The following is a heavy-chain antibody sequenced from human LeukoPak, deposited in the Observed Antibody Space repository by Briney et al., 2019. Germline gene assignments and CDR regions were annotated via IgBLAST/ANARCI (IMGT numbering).Heavy chain of an antibody. CDR1: GFTFSSSW. CDR3: ARTPGDYYYYYYMDV. Sequence: PGGSLRLSCAASGFTFSSSWMSWVRQAPGKGLEWVANINQDGSGKYYVDSVKGRFTISRDNARNSLYLQMNSLKAEDTAVYYCARTPGDYYYYYYMDVWGKGTAVTVSS. J-gene: IGHJ6*03. D-gene: IGHD7-27*01. CDR2: INQDGSGK. V-gene: IGHV3-7*01.